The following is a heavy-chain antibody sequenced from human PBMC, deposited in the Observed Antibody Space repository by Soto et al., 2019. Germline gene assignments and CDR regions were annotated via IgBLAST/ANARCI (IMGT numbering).Heavy chain of an antibody. V-gene: IGHV2-5*02. D-gene: IGHD4-4*01. CDR1: GFSLSTTGEG. J-gene: IGHJ5*02. CDR3: LHRTVSKGARFDP. Sequence: SGPTLVNPTQTLTLNCAFSGFSLSTTGEGVGWFRQPPGKAPEWLALIYWDDDVRYSPSLRNRLTITKDTSENQVVLTMTNIDPLDTATYYCLHRTVSKGARFDPWGQGILVTVYS. CDR2: IYWDDDV.